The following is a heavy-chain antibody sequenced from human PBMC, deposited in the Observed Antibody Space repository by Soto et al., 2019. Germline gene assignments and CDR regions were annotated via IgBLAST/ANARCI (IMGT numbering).Heavy chain of an antibody. CDR3: ARALDYGDYGADY. D-gene: IGHD4-17*01. CDR2: ISSSSSTI. Sequence: EVQLVESGGGLVQPGGSLRLSCAASGFTFSSYSMNWVRQAPGKGLEWVSYISSSSSTIYYADSVKGRFTISRDNAKISLYLQMNSLRDEDTAVYYCARALDYGDYGADYWGQGTLVTVSS. V-gene: IGHV3-48*02. CDR1: GFTFSSYS. J-gene: IGHJ4*02.